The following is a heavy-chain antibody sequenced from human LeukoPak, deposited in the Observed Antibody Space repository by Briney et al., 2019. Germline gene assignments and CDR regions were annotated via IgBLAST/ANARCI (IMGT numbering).Heavy chain of an antibody. V-gene: IGHV3-21*01. CDR2: ISSSSSYI. J-gene: IGHJ4*02. Sequence: KTGGSLRLSCAASGFTFSSYSMNWVRQAPGKGLEWVSSISSSSSYIYYADSVKGRFTISRDNAKNSLYLQMNSLRAEDTAVYYCASDIVVVVAAGNYWGQGTLDTVSS. CDR3: ASDIVVVVAAGNY. D-gene: IGHD2-15*01. CDR1: GFTFSSYS.